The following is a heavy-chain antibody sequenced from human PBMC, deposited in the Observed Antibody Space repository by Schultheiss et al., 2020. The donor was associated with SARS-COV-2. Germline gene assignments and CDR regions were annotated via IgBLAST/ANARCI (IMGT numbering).Heavy chain of an antibody. CDR2: INSDGSST. J-gene: IGHJ4*02. V-gene: IGHV3-74*01. CDR1: GFTFSSYW. Sequence: ESLKISCAASGFTFSSYWMHWVRQAPGKGLVWVSRINSDGSSTSYADSVKGRFTISRDNSKNTLYLQMNSLRAEDTAVYYCAQDRLPAAGRDDYWGQGTLVTVSS. CDR3: AQDRLPAAGRDDY. D-gene: IGHD6-13*01.